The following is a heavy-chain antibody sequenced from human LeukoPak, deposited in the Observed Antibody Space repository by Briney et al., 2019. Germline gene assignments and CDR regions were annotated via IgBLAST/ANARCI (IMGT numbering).Heavy chain of an antibody. CDR1: GFTLSCYA. D-gene: IGHD6-19*01. V-gene: IGHV3-23*01. J-gene: IGHJ4*02. CDR3: GKMPSPEREEWLEEGDYFDY. CDR2: KSGSGGST. Sequence: PGGALRLSCAASGFTLSCYAMSWVRPARGRGREWVSAKSGSGGSTYYADSVKGRFTISRDNYKNTLYLQMNSLRDEDTAVYYCGKMPSPEREEWLEEGDYFDYWGQGTLVTVSS.